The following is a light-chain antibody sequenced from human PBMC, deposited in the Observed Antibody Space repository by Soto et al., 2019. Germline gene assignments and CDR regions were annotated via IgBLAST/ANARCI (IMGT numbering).Light chain of an antibody. J-gene: IGKJ1*01. CDR3: QQYTNTNNPWM. CDR1: QAIYTS. CDR2: DAS. Sequence: IQMTQSPSTLSASVGDRVTITCRASQAIYTSLAWYRQKPGKAPEVLIHDASSLHSGVPSRFSGSGSGTEFTLIISGLQPDDSATYYCQQYTNTNNPWMFGQGTKVDI. V-gene: IGKV1-5*01.